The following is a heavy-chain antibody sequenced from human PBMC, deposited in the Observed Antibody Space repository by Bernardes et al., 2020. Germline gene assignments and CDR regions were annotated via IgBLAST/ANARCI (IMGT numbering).Heavy chain of an antibody. D-gene: IGHD2-21*01. CDR1: GFTFSSYG. CDR2: ISYDGSNK. V-gene: IGHV3-30*18. CDR3: AKEPCGGDCYDLDY. Sequence: GGSLRLSCAASGFTFSSYGMHWVRQAPGKGLEWVAVISYDGSNKYYADSVKGRFTISRDNSKNTLYLQMNSLRAEDTAVYYCAKEPCGGDCYDLDYWGQGTLVTVSS. J-gene: IGHJ4*02.